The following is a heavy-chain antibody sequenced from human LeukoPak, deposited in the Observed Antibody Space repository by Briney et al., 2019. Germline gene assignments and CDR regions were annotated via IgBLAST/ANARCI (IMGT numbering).Heavy chain of an antibody. J-gene: IGHJ4*02. V-gene: IGHV3-23*01. D-gene: IGHD3-22*01. CDR2: ISGSGGST. CDR1: GFTVSSNY. Sequence: GGSLRLSCAASGFTVSSNYMSWVRQAPGKGLEWVSAISGSGGSTYYADSVKGRFTISRDNSKNTLYLQMNSLRAEDTAVYYCAKVGFGSGYYGSVDYWGQGTLVTVSS. CDR3: AKVGFGSGYYGSVDY.